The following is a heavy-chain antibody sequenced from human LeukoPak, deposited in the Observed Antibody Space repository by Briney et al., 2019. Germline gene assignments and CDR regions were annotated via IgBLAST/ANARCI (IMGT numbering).Heavy chain of an antibody. V-gene: IGHV3-30*04. CDR2: IAYDVSTK. D-gene: IGHD2-2*01. Sequence: PGGSLRLSCAASVFILYIYVMHCVPHAPGKGREWVADIAYDVSTKNDADSVKDRFTISRDNSKNNVLLEMNSLRPEDTAVCFCARCRVPWLYHRGMDVWGRGTTVTV. J-gene: IGHJ6*02. CDR1: VFILYIYV. CDR3: ARCRVPWLYHRGMDV.